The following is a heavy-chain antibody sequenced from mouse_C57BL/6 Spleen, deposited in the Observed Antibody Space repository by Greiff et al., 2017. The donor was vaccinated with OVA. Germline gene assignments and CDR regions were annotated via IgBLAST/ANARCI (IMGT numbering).Heavy chain of an antibody. D-gene: IGHD2-3*01. CDR2: IDPSDSYT. Sequence: VQLQQPGAELVRPGPSVKLSCKASGYTFTSYWMHWVKQRPGQGLEWIGVIDPSDSYTNYNQKFKGKATLTVDTSSSTAYMQLSSLTSEDSAVYYCARDDGSLFDYWGQGTTLTVSS. J-gene: IGHJ2*01. CDR3: ARDDGSLFDY. V-gene: IGHV1-59*01. CDR1: GYTFTSYW.